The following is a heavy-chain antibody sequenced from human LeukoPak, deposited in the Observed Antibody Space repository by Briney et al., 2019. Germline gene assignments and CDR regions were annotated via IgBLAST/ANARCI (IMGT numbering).Heavy chain of an antibody. J-gene: IGHJ6*02. D-gene: IGHD2-15*01. CDR3: AIYIVPDSPYYYYGMDV. CDR1: GGTFSSYA. Sequence: GASVKVSCKASGGTFSSYAISWVRQAPGQGLEWMGGIIPIFGTANYAQKFQGRVTITRDTSASTAYMELSSLRSEDTAVYYCAIYIVPDSPYYYYGMDVWGQGTTVTVSS. CDR2: IIPIFGTA. V-gene: IGHV1-69*05.